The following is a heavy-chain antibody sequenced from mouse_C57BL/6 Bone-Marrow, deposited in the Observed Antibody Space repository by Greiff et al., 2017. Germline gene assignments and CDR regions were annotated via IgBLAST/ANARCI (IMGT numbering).Heavy chain of an antibody. J-gene: IGHJ4*01. CDR1: GYTFTTYP. D-gene: IGHD1-1*02. CDR2: FHPYNDDT. V-gene: IGHV1-47*01. Sequence: VQRVESGAELVKPGASVKMSCKASGYTFTTYPIEWMKQNHGKSLEWIGNFHPYNDDTKYNEKFKGKATLTVEKSSSTVYLELSRLTSDDSAVYYCARRDIWGSYAMDYWGQGTSVTVSS. CDR3: ARRDIWGSYAMDY.